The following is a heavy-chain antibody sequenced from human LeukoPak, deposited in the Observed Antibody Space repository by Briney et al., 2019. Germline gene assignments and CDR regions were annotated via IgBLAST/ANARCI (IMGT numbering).Heavy chain of an antibody. Sequence: PGGSLRLSCAASGFTFSAAAMHRVRQASGKGLEWVGRIRRKAHSYATAYGASVKGRFTISRDDSKNTAYLQMNSLKTEDTAVYYCTREASSNYYYYMDVWSKGTTVTVSS. CDR1: GFTFSAAA. D-gene: IGHD3-10*01. CDR3: TREASSNYYYYMDV. V-gene: IGHV3-73*01. J-gene: IGHJ6*03. CDR2: IRRKAHSYAT.